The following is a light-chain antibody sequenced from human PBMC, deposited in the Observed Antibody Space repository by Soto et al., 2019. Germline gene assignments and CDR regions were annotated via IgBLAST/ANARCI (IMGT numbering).Light chain of an antibody. Sequence: EIPLRQCPPTLSLSPGERPTLPRPARQSVSSYLAWYQQKPGQAPRLLIYDASNRATGIPARFSGSGSGTDFTLTISSLEPQDFAVYYCQKRSNWPRITFGKGTRLEIK. CDR3: QKRSNWPRIT. V-gene: IGKV3-11*01. CDR2: DAS. CDR1: QSVSSY. J-gene: IGKJ5*01.